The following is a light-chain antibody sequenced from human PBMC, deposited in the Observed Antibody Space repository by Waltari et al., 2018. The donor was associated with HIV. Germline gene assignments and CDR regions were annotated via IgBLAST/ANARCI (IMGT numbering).Light chain of an antibody. CDR2: SND. J-gene: IGLJ2*01. V-gene: IGLV1-44*01. Sequence: QSVLTQPPSASGTPGQRVTISCSGSRSHIGSKTVNWYQQLPGTAPKLLMYSNDQRPSGVPDRFSGSKSGTSASLAISGLQSEDEAGYYCAAWDVSLNGLVFGGGTKLTVL. CDR3: AAWDVSLNGLV. CDR1: RSHIGSKT.